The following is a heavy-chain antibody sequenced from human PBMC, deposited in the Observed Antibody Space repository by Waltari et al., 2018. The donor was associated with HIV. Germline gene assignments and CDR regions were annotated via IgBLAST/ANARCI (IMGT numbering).Heavy chain of an antibody. CDR1: GFTFSRYG. CDR3: ARDRSSSWYGKDYYYFGMDV. J-gene: IGHJ6*02. CDR2: RWYDGSNK. D-gene: IGHD6-13*01. V-gene: IGHV3-33*01. Sequence: QVQVVQSGGGVVQPGRSLRVSCAGDGFTFSRYGMHLVRQAPGKGLEWVALRWYDGSNKYYADSVKGRFAISRDNSKNTVYLQMNSLRAEDTAVYYCARDRSSSWYGKDYYYFGMDVWGQGTTVTVSS.